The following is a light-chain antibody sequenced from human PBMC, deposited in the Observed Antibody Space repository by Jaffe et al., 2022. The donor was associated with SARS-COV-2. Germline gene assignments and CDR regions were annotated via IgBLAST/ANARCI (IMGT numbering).Light chain of an antibody. CDR2: YDT. CDR3: QVWESSSDQYV. CDR1: NIGSRG. J-gene: IGLJ1*01. V-gene: IGLV3-21*01. Sequence: SYVLTQPPSVSVAPGKTARITCGGNNIGSRGVHWYQQKPGQAPVLVIYYDTDRPSGIPERFSGSNSGDTATLTITSVEAGDEADYYCQVWESSSDQYVFGTGTKVTVL.